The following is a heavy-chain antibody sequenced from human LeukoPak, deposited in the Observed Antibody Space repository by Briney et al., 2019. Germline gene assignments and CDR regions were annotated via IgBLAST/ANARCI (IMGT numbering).Heavy chain of an antibody. Sequence: GAAVKVICKVSGYTLTELYMLWGRHAPAKGLEWRGGFDPEDGESIYEQKCQGRVTMTEDTSTHTAYIELSRLRSEDTAVYYCATGGIAARRIGYWGQGTLVTVSS. CDR1: GYTLTELY. D-gene: IGHD6-6*01. J-gene: IGHJ4*02. CDR2: FDPEDGES. V-gene: IGHV1-24*01. CDR3: ATGGIAARRIGY.